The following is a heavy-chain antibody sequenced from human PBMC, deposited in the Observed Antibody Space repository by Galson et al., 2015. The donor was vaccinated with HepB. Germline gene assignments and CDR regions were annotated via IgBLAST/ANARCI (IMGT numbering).Heavy chain of an antibody. CDR2: FKSKTDGGTA. J-gene: IGHJ4*02. D-gene: IGHD2-2*02. CDR1: GFTFSNVW. CDR3: ITEKGAIQEWKGAFDF. V-gene: IGHV3-15*01. Sequence: SLRLSCAASGFTFSNVWMSWVRQAPGKGLEWVGRFKSKTDGGTADYAAPAKGRFTISRDDSKNTLYLQMNSLKIEDTAVYYCITEKGAIQEWKGAFDFWGQGTLVTVSS.